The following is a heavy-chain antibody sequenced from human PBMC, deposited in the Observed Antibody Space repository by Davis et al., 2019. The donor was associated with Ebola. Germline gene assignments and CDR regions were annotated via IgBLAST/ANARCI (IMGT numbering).Heavy chain of an antibody. V-gene: IGHV3-7*03. CDR2: IGQGGSEN. J-gene: IGHJ4*02. Sequence: GESLKISCAASQFTFSDYYMTWVRQAPGKGLEWVATIGQGGSENRHVDSVKGRFSISRDDAKNSLYLQMNSLKTEDTAVYYCTFYGDYAGYWGQGTLVTVSS. CDR1: QFTFSDYY. D-gene: IGHD4-17*01. CDR3: TFYGDYAGY.